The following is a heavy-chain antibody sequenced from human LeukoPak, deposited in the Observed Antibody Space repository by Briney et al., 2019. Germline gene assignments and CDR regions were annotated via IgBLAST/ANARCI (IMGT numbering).Heavy chain of an antibody. J-gene: IGHJ6*02. CDR3: AKDISHCSSTSCYGDYYYGMDV. V-gene: IGHV3-43*01. CDR1: GFTFDDYT. CDR2: ISWDGGRT. Sequence: PGGSLRLSCAASGFTFDDYTMHWVRQAPGKGLEWVSLISWDGGRTYYADSVKGRFTISRDNSKNSLYLQMNSLRTEDTALYYCAKDISHCSSTSCYGDYYYGMDVWGQGTTVTVSS. D-gene: IGHD2-2*01.